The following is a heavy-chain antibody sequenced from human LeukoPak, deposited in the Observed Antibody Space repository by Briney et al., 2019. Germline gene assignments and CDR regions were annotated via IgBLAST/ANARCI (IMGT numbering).Heavy chain of an antibody. CDR1: GYTFTGYY. J-gene: IGHJ3*02. V-gene: IGHV1-2*02. Sequence: APVKVSCKASGYTFTGYYMHWVRQAPGQGLEWMGWINPNSGGTNYAQKFQGRVTMTRDTSTSTAYMELSRLRSDDTAVYYCARVSSIAAAGTPLSAFDIWGQGTMVTVSS. D-gene: IGHD6-13*01. CDR2: INPNSGGT. CDR3: ARVSSIAAAGTPLSAFDI.